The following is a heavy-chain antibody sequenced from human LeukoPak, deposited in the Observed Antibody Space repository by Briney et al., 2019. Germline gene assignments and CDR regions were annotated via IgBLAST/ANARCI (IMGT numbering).Heavy chain of an antibody. Sequence: SETLSLTCAVSGGSISSGGYSWSWIRQPPGKGLEWIGYIYHSGSTYYNPPLKSRVTISVDRSKNQFSLKLSSVTAADTAVYYCARTGDGTFDYWGQGTLVTVSS. CDR2: IYHSGST. CDR1: GGSISSGGYS. D-gene: IGHD7-27*01. J-gene: IGHJ4*02. CDR3: ARTGDGTFDY. V-gene: IGHV4-30-2*01.